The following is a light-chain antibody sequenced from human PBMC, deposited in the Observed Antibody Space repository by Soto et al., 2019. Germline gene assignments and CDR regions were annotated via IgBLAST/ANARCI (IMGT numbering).Light chain of an antibody. CDR2: ASS. CDR1: QSIYTY. J-gene: IGKJ4*01. CDR3: QQSYSNTLS. V-gene: IGKV1-39*01. Sequence: DIQLTQSPSSLSASVGDRVTINCRASQSIYTYLNWFQLKPGKGPKLLIFASSTLQSGVPSRFSVSGSGADFSLTISSLQPEDFATYYCQQSYSNTLSFGGGTRV.